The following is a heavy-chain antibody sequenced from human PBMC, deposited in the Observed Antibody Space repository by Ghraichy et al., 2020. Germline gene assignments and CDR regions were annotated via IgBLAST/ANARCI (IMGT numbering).Heavy chain of an antibody. CDR2: IRYDGSNK. Sequence: GGSLRLSCAASAFTFSSYGMHWVRQAQGKGLEWVAFIRYDGSNKYYADSVKGRFTISRDNSKNTLYLQMNSLRAEDTAVYYCAKDLKVVRGVMPRVWGQGTMVTVSS. D-gene: IGHD3-10*01. V-gene: IGHV3-30*02. CDR3: AKDLKVVRGVMPRV. J-gene: IGHJ4*02. CDR1: AFTFSSYG.